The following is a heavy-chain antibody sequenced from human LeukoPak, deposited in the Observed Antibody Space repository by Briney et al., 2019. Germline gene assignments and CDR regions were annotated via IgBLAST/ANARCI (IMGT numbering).Heavy chain of an antibody. V-gene: IGHV3-74*01. Sequence: PGGSLRLSCAASGFTFSDTWMHWVRQAPGEGRVWVSRINSDGSNTIYADSVKGRFTISRDNAKNTLFLQMNSLRAEDTAVYYCARDRYYTLDYWGQGTLVTVSS. J-gene: IGHJ4*02. CDR3: ARDRYYTLDY. CDR1: GFTFSDTW. D-gene: IGHD3-3*01. CDR2: INSDGSNT.